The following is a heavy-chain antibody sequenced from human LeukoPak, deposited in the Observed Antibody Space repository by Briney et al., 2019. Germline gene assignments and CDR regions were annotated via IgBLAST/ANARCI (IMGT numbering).Heavy chain of an antibody. CDR1: GFTFSSYA. CDR3: ARDPDSPLDY. CDR2: ISYDGSNK. D-gene: IGHD5-18*01. J-gene: IGHJ4*02. V-gene: IGHV3-30-3*01. Sequence: GGSLRLSCAASGFTFSSYAMHWVRQAPGKGLEWVAVISYDGSNKYYADSVKGRFTISRDNSKNTLYLQMNSLRAEDTAVYYCARDPDSPLDYWGQGTLVTVSS.